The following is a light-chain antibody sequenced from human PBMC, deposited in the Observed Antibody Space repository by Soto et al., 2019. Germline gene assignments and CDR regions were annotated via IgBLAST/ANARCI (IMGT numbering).Light chain of an antibody. Sequence: QSALTQPASVSGSPGQSVTISCTGTRSDVGGYNYVSWYQQHPGKAPKLMIYDVSNRPSGVSNRFSGSKSGNTASLTISGLQAEDEADYYCSSYTSSSTRVFGTWTKLTVL. J-gene: IGLJ1*01. CDR1: RSDVGGYNY. CDR2: DVS. V-gene: IGLV2-14*01. CDR3: SSYTSSSTRV.